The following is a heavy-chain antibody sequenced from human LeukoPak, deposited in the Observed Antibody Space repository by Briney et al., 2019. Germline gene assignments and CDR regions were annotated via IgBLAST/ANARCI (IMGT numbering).Heavy chain of an antibody. D-gene: IGHD6-13*01. CDR2: FDPEDGET. V-gene: IGHV1-24*01. CDR3: ATGIAAAGYYYYYGMDV. Sequence: ASVKVSCKVSGYTLTELSMHWVRQAPGKGLEWMGGFDPEDGETVYAQKFQGRVTKTEDTSTDTAYMELSSLRSEGTAVYYCATGIAAAGYYYYYGMDVWGQGTTVTVSS. J-gene: IGHJ6*02. CDR1: GYTLTELS.